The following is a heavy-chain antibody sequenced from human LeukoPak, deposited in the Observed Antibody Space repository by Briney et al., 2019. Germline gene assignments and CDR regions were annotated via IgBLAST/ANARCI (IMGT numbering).Heavy chain of an antibody. V-gene: IGHV1-69*01. CDR2: IIPIFGRA. CDR1: GGTFSSYA. D-gene: IGHD6-13*01. Sequence: ASVKVSCKASGGTFSSYAISWVRHAPGQGLECMGGIIPIFGRANYAQKFQGRVTITADESTRSAYMDLSRLRSEDAAVYYWARDSNIAAASLQTLVACGQRTPGTVSS. CDR3: ARDSNIAAASLQTLVA. J-gene: IGHJ5*02.